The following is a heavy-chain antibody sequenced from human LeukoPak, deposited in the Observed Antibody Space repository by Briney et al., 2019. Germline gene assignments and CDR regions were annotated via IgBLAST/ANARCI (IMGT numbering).Heavy chain of an antibody. CDR1: GFTVSRYR. Sequence: PGGCLRLAWAAAGFTVSRYRVNWGRQERGKGREWGSSIRRRRSYIYYADSVKGRFTISRDNAKNSLYLQMNSLRAEDTAVYYCARDSSLSGDQRMFDYWGQRTLVTVSS. CDR3: ARDSSLSGDQRMFDY. D-gene: IGHD3-10*01. V-gene: IGHV3-21*01. J-gene: IGHJ4*02. CDR2: IRRRRSYI.